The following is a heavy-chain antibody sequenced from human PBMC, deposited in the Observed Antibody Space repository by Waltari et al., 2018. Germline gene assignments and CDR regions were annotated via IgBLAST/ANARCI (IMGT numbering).Heavy chain of an antibody. J-gene: IGHJ4*02. V-gene: IGHV3-23*01. D-gene: IGHD7-27*01. CDR2: ISDAGGII. CDR1: GFSFSTYV. Sequence: EVQLLESGGGLVQPGGSLRLSCAASGFSFSTYVMNWVRKAPGKGLEWFSSISDAGGIINYADSVKGRFTISRDNSKNTLYLQMNSLRADDTAVYYCARGSGVDSWGQGTLVTISS. CDR3: ARGSGVDS.